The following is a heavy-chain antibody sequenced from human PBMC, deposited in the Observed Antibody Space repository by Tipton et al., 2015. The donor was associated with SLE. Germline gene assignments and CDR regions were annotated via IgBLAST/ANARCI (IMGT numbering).Heavy chain of an antibody. J-gene: IGHJ4*02. D-gene: IGHD3-3*01. Sequence: LRLSCTVSGGSISSSSYYWGWIRPPPGKGLEWVGSIYYCGSTYYNPSLKSRVTISLDRSKNQFSLRLSSVTAADRAVYYCARLIYDFSSGILGPFDYWGQGTLVTVSS. CDR2: IYYCGST. CDR1: GGSISSSSYY. V-gene: IGHV4-39*07. CDR3: ARLIYDFSSGILGPFDY.